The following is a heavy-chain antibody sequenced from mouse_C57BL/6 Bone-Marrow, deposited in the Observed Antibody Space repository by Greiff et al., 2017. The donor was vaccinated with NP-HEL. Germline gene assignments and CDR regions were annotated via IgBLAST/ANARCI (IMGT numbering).Heavy chain of an antibody. CDR3: AKSYDYGGFAY. V-gene: IGHV2-5*01. D-gene: IGHD2-4*01. Sequence: VQLQQSGPGLVQPSPSLSITCTVSGFSLTSYGVHWVRQSPGQGLEWLGVIWRGGSTDYNAAFMSRLSNTKDKANSQVFIKMNSLQADDTAIYYCAKSYDYGGFAYWGQGTLVTVSA. CDR1: GFSLTSYG. J-gene: IGHJ3*01. CDR2: IWRGGST.